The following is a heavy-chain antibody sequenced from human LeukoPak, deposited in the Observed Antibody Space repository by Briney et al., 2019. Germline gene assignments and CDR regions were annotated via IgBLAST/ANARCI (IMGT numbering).Heavy chain of an antibody. CDR3: ARLYRSAGSCYLDC. V-gene: IGHV4-39*01. CDR2: VYYSGAT. CDR1: GGSISSSSHY. J-gene: IGHJ4*02. Sequence: SETLSLTCTVSGGSISSSSHYWGWIRQPPGKGLEWIGSVYYSGATYYNPSLKSRVTISVDTSKNQFSLRLSSVTAADTAVYYSARLYRSAGSCYLDCWGQGTLVTASS. D-gene: IGHD2-15*01.